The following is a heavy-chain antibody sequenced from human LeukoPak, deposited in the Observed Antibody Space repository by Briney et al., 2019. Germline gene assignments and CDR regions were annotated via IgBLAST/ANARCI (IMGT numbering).Heavy chain of an antibody. CDR2: IYYSGTT. CDR3: ARTTYYNVLTDYYLFDY. Sequence: SETLSLACTVSGDSISRFFWSWLRQPPGQGLEWIGYIYYSGTTTYNPSFKSRVTTSVDTSKKQFSLKLNSVAAADTAVYFCARTTYYNVLTDYYLFDYWGQGTLVTVSS. D-gene: IGHD3-9*01. CDR1: GDSISRFF. V-gene: IGHV4-59*01. J-gene: IGHJ4*02.